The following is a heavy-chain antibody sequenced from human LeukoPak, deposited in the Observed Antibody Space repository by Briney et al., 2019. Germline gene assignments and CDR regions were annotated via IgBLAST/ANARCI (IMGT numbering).Heavy chain of an antibody. Sequence: PSETLSLTCTVSGGSISSYYWSWIRQPPGKGLEWIGYIYYSGSTNYNPSLKSRVTISVDTSKNQFSLKLSSVTAADTAVYYCARERQKRGYSYGTVSWGQGTLVTVSS. D-gene: IGHD5-18*01. V-gene: IGHV4-59*12. CDR2: IYYSGST. CDR1: GGSISSYY. CDR3: ARERQKRGYSYGTVS. J-gene: IGHJ5*02.